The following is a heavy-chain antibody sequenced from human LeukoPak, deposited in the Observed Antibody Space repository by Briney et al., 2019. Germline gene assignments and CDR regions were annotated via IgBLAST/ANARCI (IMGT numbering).Heavy chain of an antibody. CDR1: AFTFSSYG. Sequence: GGSLRLSCAASAFTFSSYGMHWVRQAPGKGLEWVAFNRYDGSNKYYADSVKGRFTISRDNSKNTLYLQMNSLRADDTAVYYCARDPYSGNYGNYYYYYMDVWGKGTTVTISS. D-gene: IGHD1-26*01. J-gene: IGHJ6*03. CDR2: NRYDGSNK. CDR3: ARDPYSGNYGNYYYYYMDV. V-gene: IGHV3-30*02.